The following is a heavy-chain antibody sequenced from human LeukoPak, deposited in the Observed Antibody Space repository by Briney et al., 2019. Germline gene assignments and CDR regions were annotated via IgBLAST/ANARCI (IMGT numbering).Heavy chain of an antibody. CDR2: IYSGGST. V-gene: IGHV3-66*01. CDR3: ARSWGSSGWYFDY. Sequence: PGGSLRLSCAASGFTVSSNYMSWVRQAPGKGLEWVSVIYSGGSTYYADSVKGRFTISRDNSKNTLYLQMNSLRAEDTAVYYCARSWGSSGWYFDYWGQGTLVTVSS. J-gene: IGHJ4*02. CDR1: GFTVSSNY. D-gene: IGHD6-19*01.